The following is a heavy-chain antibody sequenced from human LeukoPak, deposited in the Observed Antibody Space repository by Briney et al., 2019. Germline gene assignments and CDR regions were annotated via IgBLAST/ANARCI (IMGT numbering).Heavy chain of an antibody. D-gene: IGHD3-10*01. Sequence: ASVKVSCKATGYSFTGYYMHWVRQAPGQGLEWMGWINPNSGVTNYAQKFQGRVTMTRDTSISTAYMDLSRLRSDDTAVYSCARVYGSGSTDAFDIWGQGTMVTVSS. CDR3: ARVYGSGSTDAFDI. CDR2: INPNSGVT. CDR1: GYSFTGYY. V-gene: IGHV1-2*02. J-gene: IGHJ3*02.